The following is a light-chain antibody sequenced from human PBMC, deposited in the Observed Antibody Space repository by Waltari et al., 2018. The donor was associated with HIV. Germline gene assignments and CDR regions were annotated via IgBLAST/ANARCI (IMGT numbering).Light chain of an antibody. Sequence: SYELTQPPSVSVSPGQTASIACSGENLEDKYASWYQQKPGQSPVLVIYEDTKRPSGIPERISGSNSGNTATLTISGTQTMDEADYFCQAWHSNSGFFGTGTKLTVL. J-gene: IGLJ1*01. V-gene: IGLV3-1*01. CDR1: NLEDKY. CDR3: QAWHSNSGF. CDR2: EDT.